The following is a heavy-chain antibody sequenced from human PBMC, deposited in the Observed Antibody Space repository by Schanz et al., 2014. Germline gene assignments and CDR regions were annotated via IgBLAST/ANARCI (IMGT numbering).Heavy chain of an antibody. Sequence: EVQLAESGGGLVQPGGSLRLSCAASTFTFSSDWMSWVRQAPGKGLEWVANIKRDGSEKNYLDSVKGRFTISRDSSKNTLYLQMNSLRPEDTAIYYCAKNQYDDVDLSSFYFDFWGQGTLVNVSS. V-gene: IGHV3-7*05. J-gene: IGHJ4*02. D-gene: IGHD3-10*02. CDR2: IKRDGSEK. CDR3: AKNQYDDVDLSSFYFDF. CDR1: TFTFSSDW.